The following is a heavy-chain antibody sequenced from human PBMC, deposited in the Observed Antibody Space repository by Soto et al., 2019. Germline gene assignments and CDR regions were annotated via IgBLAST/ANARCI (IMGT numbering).Heavy chain of an antibody. CDR2: ISGGGGST. D-gene: IGHD2-21*02. V-gene: IGHV3-23*01. CDR3: AKGSIVVVTVIRPDDAFDV. Sequence: EVQLLESGGGLVQPGGSLRLCCAASGFTFNNYAMNWVRQAPGKGLEWVSGISGGGGSTYYADSVKGRFIISRDTSKNTLYLEMTSLRAEDTAVYYCAKGSIVVVTVIRPDDAFDVWGQGTTVTVSS. CDR1: GFTFNNYA. J-gene: IGHJ3*01.